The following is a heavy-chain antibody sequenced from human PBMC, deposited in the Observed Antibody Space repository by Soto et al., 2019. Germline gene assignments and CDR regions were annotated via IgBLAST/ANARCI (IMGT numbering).Heavy chain of an antibody. J-gene: IGHJ6*03. CDR2: ISSSGSTI. D-gene: IGHD2-2*01. CDR3: ASHTGRDIVVVPAPPSMDV. CDR1: GFTFSDYY. Sequence: GGSLRLSCAASGFTFSDYYMSWIRQAPGKGLEWVSYISSSGSTIYYADSVKGRFTISRDNAKNSLYLQMNSLRAEDTAVYYCASHTGRDIVVVPAPPSMDVWGKGTTVTVSS. V-gene: IGHV3-11*01.